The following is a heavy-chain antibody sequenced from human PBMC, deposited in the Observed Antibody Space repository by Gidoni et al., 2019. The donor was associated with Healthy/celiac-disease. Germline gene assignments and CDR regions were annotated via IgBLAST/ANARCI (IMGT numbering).Heavy chain of an antibody. CDR2: IWYDGSNK. J-gene: IGHJ6*02. CDR3: ARDPGRNVGATGYYYYGMDV. CDR1: GFTFSSYG. Sequence: QVQLVESGGGVVQPGRSLRLSCAASGFTFSSYGMHWVRQAPGKGLEWVAVIWYDGSNKYYADSVKGRFTISRDNSKNTLYLQMNSLRAEDTAVYYCARDPGRNVGATGYYYYGMDVWGQGTTVTVSS. D-gene: IGHD1-26*01. V-gene: IGHV3-33*01.